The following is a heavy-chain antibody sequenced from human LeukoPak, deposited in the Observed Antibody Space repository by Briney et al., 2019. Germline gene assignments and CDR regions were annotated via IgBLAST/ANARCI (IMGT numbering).Heavy chain of an antibody. Sequence: PSETLSLTCTVSGGSISSYYWSWIRQPPGKGLEWIGYTYYSGSTNYNPSLKSRVTISVDTSKNQFSLKLSSVTAADTAVYYCARVSQGGWFGELFLFDYWGQGTLVTVSS. J-gene: IGHJ4*02. D-gene: IGHD3-10*01. CDR1: GGSISSYY. CDR3: ARVSQGGWFGELFLFDY. V-gene: IGHV4-59*12. CDR2: TYYSGST.